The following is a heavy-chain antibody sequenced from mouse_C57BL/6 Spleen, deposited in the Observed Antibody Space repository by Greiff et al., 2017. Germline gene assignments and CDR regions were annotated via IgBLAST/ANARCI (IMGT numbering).Heavy chain of an antibody. CDR3: ARGAGNYDYFDY. Sequence: QVQLQQPGPELVQPGASVKLSCKASGYPFPSYWMHWVKQRPGHGLAWLGNINPSNGGTNYNEKFKSKTTLTVDKSSSTAYMQLSSLTSEDSAVYYCARGAGNYDYFDYWGQGTTLTVSS. CDR2: INPSNGGT. J-gene: IGHJ2*01. CDR1: GYPFPSYW. D-gene: IGHD2-1*01. V-gene: IGHV1-53*01.